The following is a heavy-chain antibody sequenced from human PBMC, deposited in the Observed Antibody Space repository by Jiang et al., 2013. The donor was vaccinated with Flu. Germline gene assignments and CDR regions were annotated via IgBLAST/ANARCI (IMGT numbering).Heavy chain of an antibody. J-gene: IGHJ4*02. V-gene: IGHV1-69*06. CDR1: SSFA. D-gene: IGHD5-18*01. CDR2: STLFLVTT. CDR3: ARSSWGYSYGPFEY. Sequence: SSFAINWVRQAPGQGLEWMEGSTLFLVTTDYEQKFQGRVTIIADRSTSTAYMDLSSLRSEDTAVYYCARSSWGYSYGPFEYWGQGTLVTVSS.